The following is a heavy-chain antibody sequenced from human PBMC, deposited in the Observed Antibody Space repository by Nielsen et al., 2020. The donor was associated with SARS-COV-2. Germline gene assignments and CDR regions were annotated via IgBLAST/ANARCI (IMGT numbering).Heavy chain of an antibody. V-gene: IGHV3-30*18. D-gene: IGHD6-19*01. Sequence: GESLKISCAASGFTFSSYGMHWVRQAPGKGLEWVAVISYDGSNKYYADSVKGRFTISRDNSKNTLYLQMNSLRAEDTAVYYCAKDYSSAVDYWGQGTLVTVSS. CDR2: ISYDGSNK. CDR3: AKDYSSAVDY. J-gene: IGHJ4*02. CDR1: GFTFSSYG.